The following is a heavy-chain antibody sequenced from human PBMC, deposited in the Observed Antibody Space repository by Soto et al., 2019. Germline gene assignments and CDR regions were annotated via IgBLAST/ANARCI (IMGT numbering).Heavy chain of an antibody. CDR1: GYTFTSYG. CDR2: ISAYNGNT. CDR3: ARPYYYDSSGYPGDSYGMDV. J-gene: IGHJ6*02. Sequence: ASVKVSCKASGYTFTSYGISWVRQAPGQGLEWMGWISAYNGNTNNAQKLQGRVTMTTETSTSTAYMELRSLRSDDTAVYYCARPYYYDSSGYPGDSYGMDVWGQGTTVTVSS. V-gene: IGHV1-18*04. D-gene: IGHD3-22*01.